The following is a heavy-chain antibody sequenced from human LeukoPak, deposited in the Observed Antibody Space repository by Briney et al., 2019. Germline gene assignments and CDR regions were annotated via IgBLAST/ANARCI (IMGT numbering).Heavy chain of an antibody. D-gene: IGHD2-2*01. CDR3: AKRRYCTSTTCHDFDY. V-gene: IGHV3-23*01. Sequence: GGSLRLSCAASGFTFRYYAMNWVRQAPGKGLEWVSAVSADGDSNYYADSVKGRFTISRDNSKNTLYLQMNSLRPEDTAVYYCAKRRYCTSTTCHDFDYWGQGTLVTVSS. J-gene: IGHJ4*02. CDR2: VSADGDSN. CDR1: GFTFRYYA.